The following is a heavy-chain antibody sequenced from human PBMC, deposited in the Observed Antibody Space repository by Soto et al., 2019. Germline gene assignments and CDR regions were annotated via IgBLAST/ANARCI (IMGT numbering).Heavy chain of an antibody. Sequence: PGGSLRLSCAASGFTINTYVIHWVRQAPGKGLEWVAVISYDGSRKYYADSVKGRFTISRDNSKNTLYLEMNSLRAEDTAVYYCAREKIGIRDTDMSLWGQGTLVTVSS. CDR3: AREKIGIRDTDMSL. CDR1: GFTINTYV. D-gene: IGHD5-18*01. V-gene: IGHV3-30-3*01. J-gene: IGHJ4*02. CDR2: ISYDGSRK.